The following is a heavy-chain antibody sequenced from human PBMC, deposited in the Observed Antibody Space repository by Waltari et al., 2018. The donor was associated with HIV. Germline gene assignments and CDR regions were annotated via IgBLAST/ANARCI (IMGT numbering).Heavy chain of an antibody. D-gene: IGHD3-16*01. CDR2: INPNSGDT. J-gene: IGHJ2*01. V-gene: IGHV1-2*02. CDR1: EYIFIGYY. CDR3: ARDRGWGEPNWYFDL. Sequence: QVQLVQSGAEVKKPGASVKVSCKASEYIFIGYYIHWVRQAPGQGPEWVGWINPNSGDTNYARRFQGRVTMTRDTSITTAYMGLRRLTSDDTAVYYCARDRGWGEPNWYFDLWGRGTLVTVSS.